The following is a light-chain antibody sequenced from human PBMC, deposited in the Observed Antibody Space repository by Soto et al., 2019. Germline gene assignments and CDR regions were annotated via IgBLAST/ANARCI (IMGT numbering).Light chain of an antibody. Sequence: QSVLTQPPSASGTPGQRVTISCSGSSSNIGSNTVNWYQQLPGTAPKLLIYSNNQRPSGVPDRFSGSKSGTSASLAISGLPSEDEADYYCAAWDDSLKHVVFGGGTKLTVL. J-gene: IGLJ2*01. V-gene: IGLV1-44*01. CDR1: SSNIGSNT. CDR3: AAWDDSLKHVV. CDR2: SNN.